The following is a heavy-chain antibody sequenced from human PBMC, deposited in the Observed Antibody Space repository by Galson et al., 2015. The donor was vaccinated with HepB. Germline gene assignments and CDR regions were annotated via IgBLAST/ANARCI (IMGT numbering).Heavy chain of an antibody. CDR1: GFTFSSYA. J-gene: IGHJ4*02. CDR3: ARGGLWSDKRAGVDY. Sequence: SLRLSCAASGFTFSSYAMHWVRQAPGKGLEWVAVISYDGSNKYYADSVKGRFTISRDNSKNTLYLQMNSLRAEDTAVYYCARGGLWSDKRAGVDYWGQGTLVTVSS. CDR2: ISYDGSNK. V-gene: IGHV3-30-3*01. D-gene: IGHD3/OR15-3a*01.